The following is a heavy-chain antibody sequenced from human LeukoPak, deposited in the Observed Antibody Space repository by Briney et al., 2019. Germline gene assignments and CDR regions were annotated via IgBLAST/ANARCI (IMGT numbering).Heavy chain of an antibody. Sequence: GGSLRLSCAASGFTFSSYSMNWVRQAPGKGLEWVSSINSSSSYIYYADSVKGRFTISRDNAKNSLYLQMNSLRAEDTAVYYCASKGSDIVVVPAATEDAFDIWGQGTMVTVSS. V-gene: IGHV3-21*01. CDR2: INSSSSYI. D-gene: IGHD2-2*01. CDR3: ASKGSDIVVVPAATEDAFDI. J-gene: IGHJ3*02. CDR1: GFTFSSYS.